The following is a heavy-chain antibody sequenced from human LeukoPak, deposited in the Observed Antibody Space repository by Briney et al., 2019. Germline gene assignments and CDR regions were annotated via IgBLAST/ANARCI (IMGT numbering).Heavy chain of an antibody. J-gene: IGHJ2*01. CDR3: ARGVWELLNWYFDL. CDR2: IDPGDSDT. D-gene: IGHD1-26*01. CDR1: GYNFTNYW. V-gene: IGHV5-51*01. Sequence: GESLKISCKGSGYNFTNYWIGWVRQMPGKGLEWMGIIDPGDSDTRYSPSFQGQVTISADKSISTAYLQWSSLKASDTAMYYCARGVWELLNWYFDLWGRGTLVTVSS.